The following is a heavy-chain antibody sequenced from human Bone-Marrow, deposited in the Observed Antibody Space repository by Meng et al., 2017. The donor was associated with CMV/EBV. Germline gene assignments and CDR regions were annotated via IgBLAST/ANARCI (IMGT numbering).Heavy chain of an antibody. D-gene: IGHD5-18*01. V-gene: IGHV3-21*06. CDR2: ISSSGSFR. Sequence: GESLKISCEVSGFTFNTSTMNWFRQAPGKGLEWVSSISSSGSFRHYADSVRGRFTVSRDNAKNSLYLQMNSLRAEDTAVYYCARDSVGYSYGIRPDYYGMDVWGQGTTVTVSS. CDR1: GFTFNTST. J-gene: IGHJ6*02. CDR3: ARDSVGYSYGIRPDYYGMDV.